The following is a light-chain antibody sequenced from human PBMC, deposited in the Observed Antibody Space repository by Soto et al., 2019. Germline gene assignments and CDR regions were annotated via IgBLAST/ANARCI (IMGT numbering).Light chain of an antibody. J-gene: IGLJ1*01. CDR3: ISYASTSLYV. CDR2: EVS. V-gene: IGLV2-14*01. CDR1: SSDVGAYNY. Sequence: QSALTQPASVSGSPGQSITISCTGTSSDVGAYNYVSWYQQYPGKAPKVMIFEVSHRPSGVSNRFSGAKSGNTASLTISGLQAEDEADYYCISYASTSLYVFGTGTKLTVL.